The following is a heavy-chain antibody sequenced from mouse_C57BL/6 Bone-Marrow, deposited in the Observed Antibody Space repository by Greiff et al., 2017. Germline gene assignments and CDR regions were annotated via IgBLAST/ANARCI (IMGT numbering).Heavy chain of an antibody. CDR2: INPNNGGT. J-gene: IGHJ4*01. CDR3: ARKVFTPLYYAMDY. Sequence: VQLQQSGPELVKPGASVKISCKASGYTFTDYYMNWVKQSHGKSLEWIGEINPNNGGTSYNQKFKGKATLTVDKSSSTAYMELSSLTSEDSAVYYCARKVFTPLYYAMDYWGQGTSVTVSS. V-gene: IGHV1-26*01. CDR1: GYTFTDYY.